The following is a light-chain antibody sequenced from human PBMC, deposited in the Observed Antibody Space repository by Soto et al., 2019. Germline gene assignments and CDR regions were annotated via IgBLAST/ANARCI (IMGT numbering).Light chain of an antibody. V-gene: IGKV3-15*01. Sequence: EIVMTQSPATLSVSPGERATLSCRASQSVGSNLAWYQQKPGQAPRLLIYGASTRATGFPARFSGSRSGTEFTLTISSLQSEDFAIYYCQHYDNWPITFGQGTRL. CDR1: QSVGSN. CDR3: QHYDNWPIT. J-gene: IGKJ5*01. CDR2: GAS.